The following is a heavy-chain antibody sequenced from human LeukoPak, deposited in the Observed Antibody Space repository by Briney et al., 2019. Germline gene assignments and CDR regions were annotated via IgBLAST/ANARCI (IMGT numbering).Heavy chain of an antibody. V-gene: IGHV3-23*01. CDR2: ITGGHGAT. Sequence: GGSLRLSCSASGFNFNTYTLTWVRQTPGKRPEWLSAITGGHGATYYADSVRGRFTITRGNSRNTFYLDMSGLRAEDTAVYYCARDRSTDAISEYWGQGTLVAVSS. J-gene: IGHJ4*02. CDR1: GFNFNTYT. D-gene: IGHD1-1*01. CDR3: ARDRSTDAISEY.